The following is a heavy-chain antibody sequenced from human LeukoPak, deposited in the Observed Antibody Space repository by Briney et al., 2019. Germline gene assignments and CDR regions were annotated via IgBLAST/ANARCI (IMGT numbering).Heavy chain of an antibody. J-gene: IGHJ4*02. D-gene: IGHD6-6*01. V-gene: IGHV3-48*01. CDR2: ITSSSTI. CDR3: ARDGPEYSRTSWFLDY. Sequence: PGGSLRLSCAASGFTFSSYSMNWVRQAPGKGLEWVSYITSSSTIYYADSVKGRFTISRDNAKNSLYLQMNSLRAEDTAVYYCARDGPEYSRTSWFLDYWGQGTLVTVSS. CDR1: GFTFSSYS.